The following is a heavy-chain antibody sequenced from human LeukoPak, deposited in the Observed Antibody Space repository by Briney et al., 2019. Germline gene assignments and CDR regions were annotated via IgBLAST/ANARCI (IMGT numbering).Heavy chain of an antibody. CDR2: ISCSGGST. Sequence: GGSLRLSCAASGCTLSSYAMSAVRRTPGQRFEADSAISCSGGSTYYADTVKGLFTISRDNSKNTLYLQMNSLRAEDTAVYYCAKDLDIAAAGNLDYWGQGTLVTVSS. J-gene: IGHJ4*02. V-gene: IGHV3-23*01. D-gene: IGHD6-13*01. CDR3: AKDLDIAAAGNLDY. CDR1: GCTLSSYA.